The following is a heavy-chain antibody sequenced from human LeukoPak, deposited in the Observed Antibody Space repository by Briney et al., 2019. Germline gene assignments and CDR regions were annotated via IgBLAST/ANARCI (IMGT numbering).Heavy chain of an antibody. V-gene: IGHV3-66*02. D-gene: IGHD3-10*01. CDR3: ARWIARDYYGSGSYYAFDI. CDR1: GGSISSNY. CDR2: IYSGGRT. J-gene: IGHJ3*02. Sequence: PSETLSLTCTVSGGSISSNYMSWVRQAPGKGLEWVSVIYSGGRTHYADSVKGRFTISRDNSKNTLYLQMNSLRAEDTAVYYCARWIARDYYGSGSYYAFDIWGQGTMVTVSS.